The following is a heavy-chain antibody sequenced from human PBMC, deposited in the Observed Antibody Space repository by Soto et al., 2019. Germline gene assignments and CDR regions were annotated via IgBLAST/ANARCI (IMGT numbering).Heavy chain of an antibody. CDR1: GFTFSSYG. D-gene: IGHD2-2*01. Sequence: VGSLRLSCAASGFTFSSYGMHWVRQAPGKGLEWVAVISYDGSNKYYADSVKGRFTISRDNSKNTLYLQMNSLRAEDTAVYYCAKVWTDCSSTSCYYYYYMDVWGKGTTVTVSS. CDR3: AKVWTDCSSTSCYYYYYMDV. V-gene: IGHV3-30*18. J-gene: IGHJ6*03. CDR2: ISYDGSNK.